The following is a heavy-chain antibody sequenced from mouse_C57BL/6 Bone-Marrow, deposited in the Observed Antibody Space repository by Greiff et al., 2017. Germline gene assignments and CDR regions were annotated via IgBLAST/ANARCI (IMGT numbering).Heavy chain of an antibody. CDR1: GFTFSDYG. D-gene: IGHD2-4*01. J-gene: IGHJ4*01. CDR3: ARTYYDYGDYYAMDY. V-gene: IGHV5-17*01. Sequence: EVMLVESGGGLVKPGGSLKLSCAASGFTFSDYGMHWVRQAPEKGLEWVAYISSGSSTIYYADTVKGRFTISRDNAKNTLFLQMTSLRSDDTAMYYCARTYYDYGDYYAMDYWGQGTSVTVSS. CDR2: ISSGSSTI.